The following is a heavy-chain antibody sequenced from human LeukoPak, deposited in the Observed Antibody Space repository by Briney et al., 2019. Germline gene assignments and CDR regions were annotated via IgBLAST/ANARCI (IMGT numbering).Heavy chain of an antibody. D-gene: IGHD1-26*01. Sequence: GASVKVSCKASGYTFNGYYIHWVRQAPGQGLEWMGWINPNSGGTNYAQKFQGWVTMTRDTSITTVYMELSRLKSDDTAVYYCARVSRGSFWFDPWGQGTLVTVSS. V-gene: IGHV1-2*04. CDR1: GYTFNGYY. CDR3: ARVSRGSFWFDP. CDR2: INPNSGGT. J-gene: IGHJ5*02.